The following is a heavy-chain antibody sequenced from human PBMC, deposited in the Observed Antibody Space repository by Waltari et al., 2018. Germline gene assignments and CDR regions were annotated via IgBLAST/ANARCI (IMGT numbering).Heavy chain of an antibody. CDR3: AKEIGALGTPVFDY. V-gene: IGHV3-23*01. CDR2: INNGGVDK. Sequence: EVQLLESGGGVAQPGGSLTLSCAATGFSSTDSATSWVRQTPDRGLEWVSGINNGGVDKYYTDSVKGRFTISRDNSRNTLYLQMSSLRAEDTAVYYCAKEIGALGTPVFDYWGQGTLVSVSS. CDR1: GFSSTDSA. D-gene: IGHD6-13*01. J-gene: IGHJ4*02.